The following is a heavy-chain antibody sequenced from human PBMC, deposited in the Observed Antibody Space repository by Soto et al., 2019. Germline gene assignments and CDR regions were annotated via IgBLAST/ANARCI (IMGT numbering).Heavy chain of an antibody. CDR1: GYTFTGYY. CDR3: ARGNMVATMTYYYYYYGMAF. V-gene: IGHV1-2*04. Sequence: ASVKVSCKASGYTFTGYYLHWVRQAPGQGLEWMGWINPNSGGTNYAQKFQGWVTMTRDTSISTAYMELSRLRSDDTAVYYCARGNMVATMTYYYYYYGMAFWGQGTRFTVSS. CDR2: INPNSGGT. J-gene: IGHJ6*02. D-gene: IGHD5-12*01.